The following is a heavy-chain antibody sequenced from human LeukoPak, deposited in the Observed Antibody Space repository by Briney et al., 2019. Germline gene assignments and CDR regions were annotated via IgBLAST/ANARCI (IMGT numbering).Heavy chain of an antibody. V-gene: IGHV1-2*02. D-gene: IGHD1/OR15-1a*01. CDR2: INPNSGGT. J-gene: IGHJ4*02. CDR3: ARDGTAGVDY. Sequence: GESLKISCKGSGYSFTSYWIGWVRQAPGQGLEWMGWINPNSGGTNSAQKFQGRVTMTRDTSISTAYMELSRLRSDDTAVYYCARDGTAGVDYWGQGTLVTVSS. CDR1: GYSFTSYW.